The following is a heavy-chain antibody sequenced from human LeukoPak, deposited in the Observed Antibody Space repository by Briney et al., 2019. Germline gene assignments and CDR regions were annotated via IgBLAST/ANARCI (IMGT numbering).Heavy chain of an antibody. J-gene: IGHJ6*02. Sequence: GGSLRLSCAASGFILSSYGMHWVRQAPGKGLEWVAVISYDGRNKYYADSVKGRFTISRDNSKNTLYLQMNSLRAEDTAVYYCAKEIEAAARYCHMDVWGQGTTVTVSS. D-gene: IGHD6-13*01. CDR3: AKEIEAAARYCHMDV. CDR2: ISYDGRNK. V-gene: IGHV3-30*18. CDR1: GFILSSYG.